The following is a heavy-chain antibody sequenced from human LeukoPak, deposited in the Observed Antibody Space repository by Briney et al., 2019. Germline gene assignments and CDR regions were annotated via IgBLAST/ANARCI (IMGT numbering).Heavy chain of an antibody. J-gene: IGHJ4*02. V-gene: IGHV3-74*01. Sequence: GGSLRLSCAASGFTFSSYWMNWVRQAPGEGLVWVSRMNSDGSSTSYADSVKGRFTISRDNAKKTLYLQMNSLRAEDTAVYYCTRENGGYKGYEDYWGQGTLVTVSS. CDR2: MNSDGSST. CDR1: GFTFSSYW. CDR3: TRENGGYKGYEDY. D-gene: IGHD5-12*01.